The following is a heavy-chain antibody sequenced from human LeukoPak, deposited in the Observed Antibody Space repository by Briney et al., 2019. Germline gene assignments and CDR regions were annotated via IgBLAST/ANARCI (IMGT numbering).Heavy chain of an antibody. V-gene: IGHV3-48*03. J-gene: IGHJ6*04. CDR1: GFTFSSYE. CDR3: AGAPIPDYYEARGGYYGVDV. CDR2: ISSSGSTI. D-gene: IGHD3-22*01. Sequence: GGSLRLSCAASGFTFSSYEMNWVRQAPGKGLEWVSYISSSGSTIYYADSVKGRFTISRDNAKNSLYLQMNSLRAEDTAVYYCAGAPIPDYYEARGGYYGVDVWGKGTTVTVSS.